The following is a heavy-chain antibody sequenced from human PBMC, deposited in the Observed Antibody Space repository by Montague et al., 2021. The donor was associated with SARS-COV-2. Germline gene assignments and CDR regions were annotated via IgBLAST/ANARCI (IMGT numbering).Heavy chain of an antibody. D-gene: IGHD3-10*01. J-gene: IGHJ4*02. CDR1: GGSIGSYY. V-gene: IGHV4-59*01. CDR3: ARVKRGYSYGLGVSGHFDY. Sequence: SETLSLTCTVSGGSIGSYYWSWIRQPPGKGLEWIGYIYYSRSTNYNPSLKSRVTISVDASKNQFSLKLSSVTAADTAVYYCARVKRGYSYGLGVSGHFDYWGRGTLVTVSS. CDR2: IYYSRST.